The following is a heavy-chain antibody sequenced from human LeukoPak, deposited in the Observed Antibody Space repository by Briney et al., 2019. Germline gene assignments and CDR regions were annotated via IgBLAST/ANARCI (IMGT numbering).Heavy chain of an antibody. CDR3: ARHRGQVVVDAFDI. D-gene: IGHD3-22*01. Sequence: SETLSLTCTVSGGSISSYYWSWIRQPPGKGLEWIGYIYYSGSTNYNPSLKSRVTISVDTSKNQFSLKLSSVTAADTAVYYCARHRGQVVVDAFDIWGQGTMVTVSS. CDR1: GGSISSYY. V-gene: IGHV4-59*08. CDR2: IYYSGST. J-gene: IGHJ3*02.